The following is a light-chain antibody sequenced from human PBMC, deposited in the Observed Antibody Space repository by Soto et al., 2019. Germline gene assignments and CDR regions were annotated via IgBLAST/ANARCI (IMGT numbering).Light chain of an antibody. J-gene: IGLJ2*01. CDR1: SSNIGSNT. CDR3: AAGDGSLNGHVV. V-gene: IGLV1-44*01. CDR2: SNN. Sequence: QSVLTQPPSASGTPGQRVTISCSGSSSNIGSNTVNWYQQLPGTAPKLLIYSNNQRPSGVPDRFSGSKSGTSASLDISGLQSEDAADYYCAAGDGSLNGHVVVAGGTKLTVL.